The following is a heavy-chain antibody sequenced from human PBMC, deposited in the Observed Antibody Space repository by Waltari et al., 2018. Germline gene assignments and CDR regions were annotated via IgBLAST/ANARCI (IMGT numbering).Heavy chain of an antibody. D-gene: IGHD3-3*01. J-gene: IGHJ4*02. CDR2: ISYDGSKE. Sequence: QVRLVESGGGVVQPGRSLRLACAASGFTFSSFGMHWVRQAPGKGLEWVARISYDGSKENYADSVKGRFSISRDNSKNTLYLQMNSLRPGDTAVYYCAKEIQRGDDWSHYYLFDNWGQGTLVTGSS. CDR1: GFTFSSFG. CDR3: AKEIQRGDDWSHYYLFDN. V-gene: IGHV3-30*18.